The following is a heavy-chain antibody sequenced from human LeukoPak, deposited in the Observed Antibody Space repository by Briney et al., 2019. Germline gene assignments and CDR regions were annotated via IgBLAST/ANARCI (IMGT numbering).Heavy chain of an antibody. Sequence: GGSLRLSCAASGFTFSNAWMSWVRQAPGKGLEWVGRIKSKTDGGTTDYAAPVKGRFTISRDDSKNTLYLQMDSLKTEDTAVYYCTTVPPNYYDSSGYLYWGQGTLVTVSS. V-gene: IGHV3-15*01. CDR2: IKSKTDGGTT. CDR1: GFTFSNAW. J-gene: IGHJ4*02. D-gene: IGHD3-22*01. CDR3: TTVPPNYYDSSGYLY.